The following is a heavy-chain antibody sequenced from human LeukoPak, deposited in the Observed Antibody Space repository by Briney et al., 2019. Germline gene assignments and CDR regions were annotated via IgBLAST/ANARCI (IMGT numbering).Heavy chain of an antibody. CDR1: GYTFTNYG. Sequence: ASVRVSCKASGYTFTNYGISWVRQAPGQGLEWMGWINPNSGGTNYAQKFQGRVAMTRDTSISTAYMELSRLRSDDTAVYYCARTLLSSPDYWGQGTLVTVSS. J-gene: IGHJ4*02. CDR3: ARTLLSSPDY. V-gene: IGHV1-2*02. D-gene: IGHD6-19*01. CDR2: INPNSGGT.